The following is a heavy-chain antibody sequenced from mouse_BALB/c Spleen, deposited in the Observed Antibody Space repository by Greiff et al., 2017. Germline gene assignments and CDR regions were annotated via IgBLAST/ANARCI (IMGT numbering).Heavy chain of an antibody. CDR1: GFTFSSFG. CDR2: ISSGSSTI. J-gene: IGHJ1*01. CDR3: ARSYGSRKDWYFDV. D-gene: IGHD1-1*01. Sequence: EVKLMESGGGLVQPGGSRKLSCAASGFTFSSFGMHWVRQAPEKGLEWVAYISSGSSTIYYADTVKGRFTISRDNPKNTLFLQMTSLRSEDTAMYYCARSYGSRKDWYFDVWGAGTTVTVSS. V-gene: IGHV5-17*02.